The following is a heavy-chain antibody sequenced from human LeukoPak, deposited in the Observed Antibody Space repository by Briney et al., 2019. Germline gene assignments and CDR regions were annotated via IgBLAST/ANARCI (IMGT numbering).Heavy chain of an antibody. D-gene: IGHD2/OR15-2a*01. CDR3: ASGRNLPAD. CDR2: ISSSSSTM. Sequence: GGSLRLSCAASGFTFSSYYMNWVRQAPRKGLEWISYISSSSSTMYYADSVKDRFTISRDNAKNSLYLQMNSLRAEDTAVYFCASGRNLPADWGQRTLVTVSS. J-gene: IGHJ4*02. V-gene: IGHV3-48*01. CDR1: GFTFSSYY.